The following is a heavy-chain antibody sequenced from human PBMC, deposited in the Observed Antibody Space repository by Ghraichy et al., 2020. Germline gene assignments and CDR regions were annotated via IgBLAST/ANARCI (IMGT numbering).Heavy chain of an antibody. V-gene: IGHV4-59*08. D-gene: IGHD1-26*01. Sequence: TLSLTCTVSGGSISGYYWSWIRQPAGKGLEWIGYIYYSGTTKYNPSLRSRVNLSVDTSKNQFSLELNSVTAADTAVYFCARHGGSFFLYWGQGILVTVSS. CDR2: IYYSGTT. CDR1: GGSISGYY. CDR3: ARHGGSFFLY. J-gene: IGHJ4*02.